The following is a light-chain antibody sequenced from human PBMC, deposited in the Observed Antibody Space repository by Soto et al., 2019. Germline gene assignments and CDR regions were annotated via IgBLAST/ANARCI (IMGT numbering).Light chain of an antibody. V-gene: IGKV1-5*03. J-gene: IGKJ5*01. Sequence: DIESTQSLANLSASVGDRSPITCRSSQSIGNWLACYQQKPGKATKLLIYKASSLESGVPSRFSGSGSGTELTLTIRCLQPDDFATYYCQQYHGNFGKGKKLEIK. CDR1: QSIGNW. CDR2: KAS. CDR3: QQYHGN.